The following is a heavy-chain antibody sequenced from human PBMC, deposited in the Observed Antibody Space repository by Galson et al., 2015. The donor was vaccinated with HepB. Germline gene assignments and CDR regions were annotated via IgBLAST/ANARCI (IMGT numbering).Heavy chain of an antibody. Sequence: SLRLSCAVSGFTLSSSGMHWVRKAPGKGLEWVAVIKYDGNNKYYADSVKGRFTISRDSSKNTLYLQMNSLRGEDTAVYYCVRDLGRVTAIPFHWGQGTLVTVSS. V-gene: IGHV3-33*01. CDR3: VRDLGRVTAIPFH. CDR2: IKYDGNNK. CDR1: GFTLSSSG. J-gene: IGHJ4*02. D-gene: IGHD2-21*02.